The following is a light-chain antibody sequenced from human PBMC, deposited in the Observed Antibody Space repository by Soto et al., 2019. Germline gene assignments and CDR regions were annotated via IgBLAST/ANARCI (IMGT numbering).Light chain of an antibody. CDR3: QQYNSYPWT. CDR2: KAS. Sequence: DIQMTQSPSTLSASVGDRVTITCRASQNIRSWLAWYQQKPGKAPKLLIYKASSLESGVPSRFSGSGSGTEFTLTISSLQPDDFATYYCQQYNSYPWTFGQGTKVDIK. V-gene: IGKV1-5*03. J-gene: IGKJ1*01. CDR1: QNIRSW.